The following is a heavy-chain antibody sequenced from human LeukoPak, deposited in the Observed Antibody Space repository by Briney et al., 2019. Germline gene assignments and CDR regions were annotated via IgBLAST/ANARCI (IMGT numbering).Heavy chain of an antibody. CDR1: GITLSNYG. Sequence: GGSLRLSCAVSGITLSNYGMSWVRQAPGKGLEWVSGISGSGGNTYYADSVKGRFTISRDNSKNTLYLQMSSLRAEDTAVYFCAKRGVVIRVILVGFHKEAYYFDSWGQGALVTVSS. CDR3: AKRGVVIRVILVGFHKEAYYFDS. V-gene: IGHV3-23*01. J-gene: IGHJ4*02. D-gene: IGHD3-22*01. CDR2: ISGSGGNT.